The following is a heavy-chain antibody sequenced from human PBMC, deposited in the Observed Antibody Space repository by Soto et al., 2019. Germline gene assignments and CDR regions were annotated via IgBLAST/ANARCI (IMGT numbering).Heavy chain of an antibody. Sequence: SETLSLTCTVSGGSISSSSWSWIRQPPGRGLEWIGYIYSNGRTDYNPSLKSRVTISVDTSKNHFSLKLSSVTPADTAVYYCARARFCTSTSCYHYFDFWGQGTLVTVSS. CDR2: IYSNGRT. D-gene: IGHD2-2*01. CDR1: GGSISSSS. CDR3: ARARFCTSTSCYHYFDF. V-gene: IGHV4-59*01. J-gene: IGHJ4*02.